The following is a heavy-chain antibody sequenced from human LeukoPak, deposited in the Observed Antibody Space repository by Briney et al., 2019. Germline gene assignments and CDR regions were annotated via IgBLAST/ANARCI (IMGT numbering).Heavy chain of an antibody. CDR1: GGSISSDY. V-gene: IGHV4-59*01. J-gene: IGHJ3*02. CDR3: ARPYSSGWRGAFDI. CDR2: IYYSGST. Sequence: KPSETLSLTCTVSGGSISSDYWSWIRQPPGKGLEWIGYIYYSGSTNYNPSLKSRVTISVDTSKNQFSLKLSSVTAADTAVYYCARPYSSGWRGAFDIWGQGKMVTVSS. D-gene: IGHD6-25*01.